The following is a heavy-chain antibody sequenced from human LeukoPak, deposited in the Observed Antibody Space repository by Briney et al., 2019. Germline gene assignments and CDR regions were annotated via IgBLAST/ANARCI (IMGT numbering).Heavy chain of an antibody. CDR2: IDGSGYTT. J-gene: IGHJ5*02. D-gene: IGHD6-13*01. Sequence: GGSLRLSCAASGFTFSTYGMTWVRQAPGKGPEWVSGIDGSGYTTKYADSVKGRFTISRDNSKNTLYLQMNSLRAEDTAVYYCAKEPPPLGYSSSSFSPWGQGTLVTVSS. V-gene: IGHV3-23*01. CDR1: GFTFSTYG. CDR3: AKEPPPLGYSSSSFSP.